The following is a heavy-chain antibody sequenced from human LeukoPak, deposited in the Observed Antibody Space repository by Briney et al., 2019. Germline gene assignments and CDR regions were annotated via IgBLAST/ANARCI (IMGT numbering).Heavy chain of an antibody. D-gene: IGHD3-9*01. CDR2: MNPNSGNT. CDR3: ARATGKDILTGRKLDC. J-gene: IGHJ4*02. CDR1: GYTFTSYD. V-gene: IGHV1-8*01. Sequence: ASVNVSFKASGYTFTSYDINWVRQATGQGLEWMGWMNPNSGNTGYAQKFQGRVTMTRNTSISTAYMELSSLRSEDTAVYYCARATGKDILTGRKLDCWGQGTLVSVSS.